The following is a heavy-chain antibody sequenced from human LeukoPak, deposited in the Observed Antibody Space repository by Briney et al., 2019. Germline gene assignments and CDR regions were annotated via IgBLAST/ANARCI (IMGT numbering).Heavy chain of an antibody. Sequence: WETLSLTCTVSGGSISSYYWSWIRQPPGKGLEWIGYIYYSGSTNYNPSLKSRVTISVDTSKNQFSLKLSSVTAADTAVYYCARDSSSSTGFDPWGQGTLVTVSS. CDR2: IYYSGST. CDR1: GGSISSYY. J-gene: IGHJ5*02. CDR3: ARDSSSSTGFDP. V-gene: IGHV4-59*01. D-gene: IGHD6-6*01.